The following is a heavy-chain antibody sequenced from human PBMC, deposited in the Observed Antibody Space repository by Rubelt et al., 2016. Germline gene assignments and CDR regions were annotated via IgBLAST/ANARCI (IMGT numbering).Heavy chain of an antibody. CDR2: INAGNGNT. V-gene: IGHV1-3*01. J-gene: IGHJ4*02. Sequence: QVQLVQSGAEVKKPGASVKVSCKASGYTFTSYAMHWVRQAPGQRLEWMGWINAGNGNTKYSQKFQGRVTITREKSARTAYMELGSLRSEDTAVYYCARDIYSGSYYGYWGQGTLVTVSS. D-gene: IGHD1-26*01. CDR1: GYTFTSYA. CDR3: ARDIYSGSYYGY.